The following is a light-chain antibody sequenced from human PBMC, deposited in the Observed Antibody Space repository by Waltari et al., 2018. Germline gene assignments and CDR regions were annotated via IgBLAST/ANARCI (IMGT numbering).Light chain of an antibody. Sequence: QSALTQPASVSGSPGQSITISCTGTSSDVGKYNLVSWYQQHPGKAPKVMIYEVSKGPAGVSNRVSGSKSGNKASLTISGLQAEDGADYYCCSYVRSTWVFGGGTKLTVL. CDR2: EVS. CDR1: SSDVGKYNL. CDR3: CSYVRSTWV. V-gene: IGLV2-23*02. J-gene: IGLJ3*02.